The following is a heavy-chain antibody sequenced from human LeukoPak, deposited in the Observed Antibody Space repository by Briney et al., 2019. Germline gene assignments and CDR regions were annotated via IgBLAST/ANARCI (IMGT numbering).Heavy chain of an antibody. V-gene: IGHV3-7*01. D-gene: IGHD6-13*01. J-gene: IGHJ3*02. CDR2: IKQDGSEK. CDR3: ARDEDSSSWYVGHDAFDI. Sequence: PGGSLRLSCAASGFTFSSYWMSWVRQAPGKGLEWVANIKQDGSEKYYVDSVKGRFTISRDNAKNSLYLQMNSLRAEDTAVYYCARDEDSSSWYVGHDAFDIWGQGTMVTVS. CDR1: GFTFSSYW.